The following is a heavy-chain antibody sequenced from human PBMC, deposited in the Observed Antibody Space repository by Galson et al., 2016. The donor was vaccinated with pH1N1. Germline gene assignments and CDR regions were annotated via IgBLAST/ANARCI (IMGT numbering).Heavy chain of an antibody. D-gene: IGHD5-12*01. J-gene: IGHJ4*02. Sequence: SGAEVKKSGESLKISCAASGFTSTSYAMHWVRQAPGKGLEWVAVILYDGTNEYYADSVKGRFTIYRDKTQSTVYLQMNSLRTEDTAVYYCARDSEYSGHEGFHWAQGTLVIVSS. V-gene: IGHV3-30*01. CDR3: ARDSEYSGHEGFH. CDR2: ILYDGTNE. CDR1: GFTSTSYA.